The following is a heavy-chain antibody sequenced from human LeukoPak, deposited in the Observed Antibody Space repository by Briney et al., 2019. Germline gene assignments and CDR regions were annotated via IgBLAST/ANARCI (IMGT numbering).Heavy chain of an antibody. CDR1: GGSINSYY. CDR3: ARYEEFSTGYSASSPRHYFDH. D-gene: IGHD3/OR15-3a*01. CDR2: IYYTGST. J-gene: IGHJ4*02. Sequence: SETLSLTCTVSGGSINSYYWSWMRQPPGKGLECIGHIYYTGSTYYKHSLESRVTISVDTAKNQISLKLSSVTAADTAVYYCARYEEFSTGYSASSPRHYFDHWGQGTLVTVSS. V-gene: IGHV4-59*01.